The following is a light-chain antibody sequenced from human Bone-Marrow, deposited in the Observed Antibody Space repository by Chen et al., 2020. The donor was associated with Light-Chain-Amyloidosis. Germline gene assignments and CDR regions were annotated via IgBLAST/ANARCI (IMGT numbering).Light chain of an antibody. V-gene: IGLV2-23*02. J-gene: IGLJ3*02. CDR3: CSYAGRGKM. CDR2: AVS. Sequence: QSALTQPASVSGSPGQSITISCTGTSGDVGTYNYVSLYQQHPGKAPKVMIYAVSNRPSGVSNRFSGSRSGYTASLTISGLQAEDEADYYCCSYAGRGKMFGGGTKLTVL. CDR1: SGDVGTYNY.